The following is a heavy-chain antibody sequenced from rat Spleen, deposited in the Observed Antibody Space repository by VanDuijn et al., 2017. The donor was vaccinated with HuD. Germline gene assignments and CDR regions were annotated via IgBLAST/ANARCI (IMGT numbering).Heavy chain of an antibody. CDR1: GFTFNNNW. CDR3: TRMYTTDYYWFFDF. Sequence: EVQLVESGGGLVQPGRSLKLSCVASGFTFNNNWMTWIRPAPGKGLEWVASITNTCVSTYYPDSVKGRFTVSRDNGKSILYLQKNSLRSEDTATYYCTRMYTTDYYWFFDFWGPGTMVTVSS. CDR2: ITNTCVST. J-gene: IGHJ1*01. D-gene: IGHD1-6*01. V-gene: IGHV5-31*01.